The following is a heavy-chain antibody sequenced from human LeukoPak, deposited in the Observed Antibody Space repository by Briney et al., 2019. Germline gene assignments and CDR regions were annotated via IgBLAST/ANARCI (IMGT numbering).Heavy chain of an antibody. V-gene: IGHV3-30*18. J-gene: IGHJ6*02. CDR3: AKSLHYGSGSYRRYCGMDV. CDR2: ISYDGSNK. CDR1: GFTFSSYG. Sequence: PGRSLRLSCAASGFTFSSYGMHWVRQAPGKGLEWVAVISYDGSNKYYADSVKGRFTISRDNSKNTLYLQMNSLRAEDTAVYYCAKSLHYGSGSYRRYCGMDVWGQGTTVTVSS. D-gene: IGHD3-10*01.